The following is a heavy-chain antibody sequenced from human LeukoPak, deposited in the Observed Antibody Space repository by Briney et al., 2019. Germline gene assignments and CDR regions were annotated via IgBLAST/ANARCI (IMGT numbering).Heavy chain of an antibody. CDR1: GFTFSSYG. D-gene: IGHD1-26*01. J-gene: IGHJ5*02. CDR3: AKIRWEWELLGGNWFDP. V-gene: IGHV3-23*01. Sequence: TGGSLRLSCAASGFTFSSYGMSWVRQAPGKGLEWVSAISGSGGSTYYADSVKGRFTISRDNSKNTLYLQMNSLRAEDTAVYYCAKIRWEWELLGGNWFDPWGQGTLVTVSS. CDR2: ISGSGGST.